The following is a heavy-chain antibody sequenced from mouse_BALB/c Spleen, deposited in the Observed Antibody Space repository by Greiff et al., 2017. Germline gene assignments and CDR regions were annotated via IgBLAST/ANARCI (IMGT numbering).Heavy chain of an antibody. J-gene: IGHJ1*01. V-gene: IGHV5-4*02. D-gene: IGHD1-1*01. CDR3: ARDGYYGSSPYWYFDV. CDR2: ISDGGSYT. Sequence: EVQLVESGGGLVKPGGSLKLSCAASGFTFSDYYMYWVRQTPEKRLEWVATISDGGSYTYYPDSVKGRFTISRDNAKNNLYLQMSSLKSEDTAMYYCARDGYYGSSPYWYFDVWGAGTTVTVSS. CDR1: GFTFSDYY.